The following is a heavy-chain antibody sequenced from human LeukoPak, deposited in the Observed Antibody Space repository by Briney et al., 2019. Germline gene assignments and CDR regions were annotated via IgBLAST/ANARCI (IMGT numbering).Heavy chain of an antibody. CDR2: ISSSSSYI. CDR3: ARVRFLGIVNY. J-gene: IGHJ4*02. Sequence: GGSLRPSCAASGFTFSSYSMHWVRQAPGKGLEWVSSISSSSSYIYYADSVKGRFTISRDNAKNSLYLQMNSLRAEDTAVYYCARVRFLGIVNYWGQGTLVTVSS. V-gene: IGHV3-21*01. D-gene: IGHD3-3*01. CDR1: GFTFSSYS.